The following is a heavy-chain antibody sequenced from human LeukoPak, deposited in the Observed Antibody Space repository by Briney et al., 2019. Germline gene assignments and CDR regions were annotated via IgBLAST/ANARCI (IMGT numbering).Heavy chain of an antibody. J-gene: IGHJ3*02. D-gene: IGHD3-22*01. CDR1: GGSISSSNW. V-gene: IGHV4-4*02. Sequence: SETLSLTCAVSGGSISSSNWWSWVRQPPGKGLEWIGEIYHSGSTNYNPSLKSRVTISVDKSKNQFSLKLSSVTAADTAVYYCARELVVGPDDAFDIWGQGTMVTVSS. CDR2: IYHSGST. CDR3: ARELVVGPDDAFDI.